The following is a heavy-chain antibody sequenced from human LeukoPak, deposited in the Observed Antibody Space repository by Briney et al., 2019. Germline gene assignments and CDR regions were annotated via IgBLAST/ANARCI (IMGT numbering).Heavy chain of an antibody. CDR2: IYYSGST. V-gene: IGHV4-39*02. Sequence: SETLSLTCTLSGGYISSSSYYWGWIRQPPGKGLEWIGDIYYSGSTYYNASLKSRVSISIDTSNNRFSLHLGSLTAADTALYYCARRRYYGSTGYLDWGQGTLVTVSS. CDR1: GGYISSSSYY. CDR3: ARRRYYGSTGYLD. J-gene: IGHJ1*01. D-gene: IGHD3-22*01.